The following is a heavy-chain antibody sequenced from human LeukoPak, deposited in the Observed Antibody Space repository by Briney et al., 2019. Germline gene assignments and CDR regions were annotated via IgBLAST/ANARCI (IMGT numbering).Heavy chain of an antibody. J-gene: IGHJ4*02. V-gene: IGHV3-53*01. CDR2: IYSGGST. Sequence: RPGGSLRLSCAASRFTFSSYSLNWVRQAPGKGLEWVSVIYSGGSTYYADSVKGRFTISRDNSKNTLYLQMNSLRAEDTAVYYCARDLDVWGQGTLVTVSS. CDR1: RFTFSSYS. CDR3: ARDLDV. D-gene: IGHD3-10*02.